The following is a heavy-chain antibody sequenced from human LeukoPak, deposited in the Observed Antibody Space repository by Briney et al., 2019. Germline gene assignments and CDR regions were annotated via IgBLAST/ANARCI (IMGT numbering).Heavy chain of an antibody. Sequence: SETLSLTCTVSGGSISSYYWSWIRQPAGKGLEWIGRIYTSGSTNYNPSLKSRVTMSVDTSKNQFSLKLSSVTAADTAVCYCARSWVHYDILTGYYPDAFDIWGQGTMVTVSS. CDR2: IYTSGST. V-gene: IGHV4-4*07. D-gene: IGHD3-9*01. CDR1: GGSISSYY. CDR3: ARSWVHYDILTGYYPDAFDI. J-gene: IGHJ3*02.